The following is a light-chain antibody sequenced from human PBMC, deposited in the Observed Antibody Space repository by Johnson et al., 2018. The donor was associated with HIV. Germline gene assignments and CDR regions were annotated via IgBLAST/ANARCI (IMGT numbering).Light chain of an antibody. Sequence: QSALTQPPSVSAAPGQKVTISCSGSSSNIGNNYVSWYQQLPGTAPKLLIYDNNKRPSGIPDRFSGSKSGTSATLGITGLQTGDEADYYCGTWDSSLSAFYAFRTGTKVTVL. CDR2: DNN. CDR1: SSNIGNNY. V-gene: IGLV1-51*01. J-gene: IGLJ1*01. CDR3: GTWDSSLSAFYA.